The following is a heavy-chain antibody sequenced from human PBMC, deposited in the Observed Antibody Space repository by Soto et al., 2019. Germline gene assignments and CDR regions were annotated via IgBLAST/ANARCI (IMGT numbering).Heavy chain of an antibody. J-gene: IGHJ4*02. CDR2: ISGSGGST. D-gene: IGHD2-8*01. CDR1: GFTFSSYA. V-gene: IGHV3-23*01. Sequence: GGSLRLSCAASGFTFSSYAMSWVRQAPGKGLEWVSTISGSGGSTYYADSVKGRFTISRDNSKNTLFLQMNSLRADDTAVYYCAKDTINHSRGCLDYWGQGTLVPVSS. CDR3: AKDTINHSRGCLDY.